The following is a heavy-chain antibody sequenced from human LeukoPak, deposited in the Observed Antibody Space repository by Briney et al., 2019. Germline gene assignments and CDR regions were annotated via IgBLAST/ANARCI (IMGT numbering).Heavy chain of an antibody. Sequence: GGSPRLSCAASGLTFDDRGMSWVRQAPGKGLEWVSGINWNGGSTAYADSVKGRFTISRDNAKKSLYLQMNSLRGEDTALYYCTREYAALGFDIWGQGTMVTVSS. V-gene: IGHV3-20*04. CDR3: TREYAALGFDI. CDR1: GLTFDDRG. J-gene: IGHJ3*02. CDR2: INWNGGST. D-gene: IGHD7-27*01.